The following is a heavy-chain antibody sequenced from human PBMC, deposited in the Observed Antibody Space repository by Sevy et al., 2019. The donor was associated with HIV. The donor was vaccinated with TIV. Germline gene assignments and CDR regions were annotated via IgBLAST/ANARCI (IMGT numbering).Heavy chain of an antibody. D-gene: IGHD2-2*01. Sequence: ASVKVSCKASGGTFSSYAISWVRQALGQGLEWMGGIIPIFGTANYAQKFQGRVTITADKSTSTAYMELSSLRSEDTAVYYCARGRTLYYYYYMDVWGKGTTVTVSS. CDR2: IIPIFGTA. CDR1: GGTFSSYA. V-gene: IGHV1-69*06. J-gene: IGHJ6*03. CDR3: ARGRTLYYYYYMDV.